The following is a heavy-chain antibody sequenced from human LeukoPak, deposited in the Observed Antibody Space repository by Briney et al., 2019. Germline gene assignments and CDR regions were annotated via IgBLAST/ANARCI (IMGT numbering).Heavy chain of an antibody. D-gene: IGHD5-12*01. CDR1: GYTFTGYY. CDR2: INPNSGGT. J-gene: IGHJ5*02. Sequence: ASVKVSCKASGYTFTGYYMHWVRQAPGQGLEWMGWINPNSGGTNYAQKFQGRVTMTRDTSISTAYMELSRLRSDDTAVYYCARSLLGYVRSWFDPWGQGTLVTVSS. CDR3: ARSLLGYVRSWFDP. V-gene: IGHV1-2*02.